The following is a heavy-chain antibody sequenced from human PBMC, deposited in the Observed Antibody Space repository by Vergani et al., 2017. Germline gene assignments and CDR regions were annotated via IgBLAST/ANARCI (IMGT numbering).Heavy chain of an antibody. Sequence: QVQLVQSGAEVKKPGASVKVSCKASGYTFTSYAMHWVRQAPGQRLEWMGWINAGNGNTKYSQKFQGRVTITRDTSASTAYMELSSLRSEDTAVYYCAREGFYDYVWGSYRLRVGYYFYYWGEGTVVTVSS. CDR2: INAGNGNT. J-gene: IGHJ4*02. D-gene: IGHD3-16*02. V-gene: IGHV1-3*01. CDR3: AREGFYDYVWGSYRLRVGYYFYY. CDR1: GYTFTSYA.